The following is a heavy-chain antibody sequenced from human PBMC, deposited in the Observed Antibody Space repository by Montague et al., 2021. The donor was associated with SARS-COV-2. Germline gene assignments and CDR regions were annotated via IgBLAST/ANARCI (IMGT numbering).Heavy chain of an antibody. V-gene: IGHV4-59*12. CDR2: IYYSGST. D-gene: IGHD6-13*01. CDR1: SVSISSYY. J-gene: IGHJ3*02. CDR3: ARGAGYSSSLYLAFEI. Sequence: SETLSLTCTVSSVSISSYYWSWIRQPPGKGLEWIGYIYYSGSTNYNPSLKSRVTISVDTSKNQFSLKLSSVTAADTAVYYCARGAGYSSSLYLAFEIWGQGTLVTVSS.